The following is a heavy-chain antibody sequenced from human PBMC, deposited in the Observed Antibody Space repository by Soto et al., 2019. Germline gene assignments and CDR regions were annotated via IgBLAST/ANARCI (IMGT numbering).Heavy chain of an antibody. CDR1: GYTFTSYA. D-gene: IGHD2-21*02. CDR3: ARRSVVTARTGYYYYGMDV. Sequence: QVQLVQSGAEVKKPGASVKVSYKASGYTFTSYAMHWVRQAPGQRLEWMGWINAGNGNTKYSQKFQGRVTITRDTSASTAYMELSSLRSEDTAVYYCARRSVVTARTGYYYYGMDVWGQGTTVTVSS. V-gene: IGHV1-3*01. J-gene: IGHJ6*02. CDR2: INAGNGNT.